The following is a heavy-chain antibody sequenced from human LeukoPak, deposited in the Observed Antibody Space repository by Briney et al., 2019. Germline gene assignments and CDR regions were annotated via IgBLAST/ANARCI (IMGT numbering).Heavy chain of an antibody. CDR3: ARDSADYGDPP. CDR2: INSDGSNI. CDR1: GFTFSNYW. Sequence: PGGSLRLSCVASGFTFSNYWMHWVRQDPGKGLVWVSRINSDGSNINYADSVKGRFTISRDNAKNTLYLQMNSLRAEDTAVYYCARDSADYGDPPWGQGTLVTVSS. J-gene: IGHJ5*02. D-gene: IGHD4-17*01. V-gene: IGHV3-74*01.